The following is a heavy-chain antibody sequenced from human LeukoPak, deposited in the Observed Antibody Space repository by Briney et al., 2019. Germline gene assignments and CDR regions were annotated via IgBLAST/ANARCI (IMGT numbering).Heavy chain of an antibody. D-gene: IGHD2-15*01. CDR3: ARDVIARNYYYYMDV. J-gene: IGHJ6*03. CDR2: IKEDGSEK. Sequence: GGSLRLSCAASGFIFSSYWMSWVRQAPGKGLEWVANIKEDGSEKDYVDSVKGRFTTSGDNAKNSLYLQMNSLRAEDTAVYYCARDVIARNYYYYMDVWGKGTTVTVSS. CDR1: GFIFSSYW. V-gene: IGHV3-7*01.